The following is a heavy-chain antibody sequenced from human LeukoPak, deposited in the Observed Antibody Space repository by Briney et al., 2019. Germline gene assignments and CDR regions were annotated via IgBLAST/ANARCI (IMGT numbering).Heavy chain of an antibody. CDR1: GGSFSGYY. CDR3: ARGQLGPESVTARESPFDY. CDR2: INHSGST. V-gene: IGHV4-34*01. D-gene: IGHD4-23*01. J-gene: IGHJ4*02. Sequence: PSETLSLTCAVYGGSFSGYYWSWIRQPPGKGLEWIGEINHSGSTNYNPSLKSRVTISVDTSKNQFSLKLSSVTAADTAVCYCARGQLGPESVTARESPFDYWGQGTLVTVSS.